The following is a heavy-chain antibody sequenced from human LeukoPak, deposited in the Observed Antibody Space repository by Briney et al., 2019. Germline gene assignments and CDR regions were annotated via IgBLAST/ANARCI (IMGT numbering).Heavy chain of an antibody. J-gene: IGHJ2*01. CDR1: GGSFSGYY. CDR2: INHSGST. D-gene: IGHD3-10*01. Sequence: KASETLSLTCAVYGGSFSGYYWSWIRQPPGKGLEWIGEINHSGSTNYNPSLKSRVTISVDTSKNQFSLKLSSVTAADTAVYYCARVDACFGELFSWYFDLWGRGTLVTVSS. V-gene: IGHV4-34*01. CDR3: ARVDACFGELFSWYFDL.